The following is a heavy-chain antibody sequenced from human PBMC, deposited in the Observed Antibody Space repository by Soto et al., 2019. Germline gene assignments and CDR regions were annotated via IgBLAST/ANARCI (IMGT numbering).Heavy chain of an antibody. Sequence: QVQLVQSGAEVKKPGASVQVSCKASGYTFTSYGIRWVRQAPGQGLEWMGWISAYNGNTNYAQKPQGRVTMTTDTPTRTAYMELRSLRSGVAAVYYCSRVMDYDFLSGYPRWFDPWGQGTLVTVSS. D-gene: IGHD3-3*01. J-gene: IGHJ5*02. V-gene: IGHV1-18*01. CDR1: GYTFTSYG. CDR3: SRVMDYDFLSGYPRWFDP. CDR2: ISAYNGNT.